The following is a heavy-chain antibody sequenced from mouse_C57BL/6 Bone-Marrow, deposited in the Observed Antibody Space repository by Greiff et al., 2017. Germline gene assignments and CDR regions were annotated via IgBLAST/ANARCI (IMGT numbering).Heavy chain of an antibody. CDR2: IDPENGDT. V-gene: IGHV14-4*01. Sequence: EVQGVESGAELVRPGASVKLSCTASGFNIKDDYMHWVKQRPEQGLEWIGWIDPENGDTEYASKFQGKATITADTSSNTAYLQLSSLTSEDTAVYYCSMDYYFDYWGQGTTLTVSS. CDR3: SMDYYFDY. J-gene: IGHJ2*01. CDR1: GFNIKDDY.